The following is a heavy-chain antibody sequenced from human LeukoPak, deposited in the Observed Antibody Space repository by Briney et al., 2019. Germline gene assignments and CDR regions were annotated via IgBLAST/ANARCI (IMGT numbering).Heavy chain of an antibody. CDR1: GYTFTSYY. D-gene: IGHD3-22*01. V-gene: IGHV1-8*02. J-gene: IGHJ6*02. Sequence: ASVKVSCKASGYTFTSYYMHWVRQAPGQGLEWMGWMNPNSGNTGYAQKFQGRVTMTRNTSISTAYMELSSLRSEDTAVYYCARQGYYYDSSGYYYYYGMDVWGQGTTVTVSS. CDR2: MNPNSGNT. CDR3: ARQGYYYDSSGYYYYYGMDV.